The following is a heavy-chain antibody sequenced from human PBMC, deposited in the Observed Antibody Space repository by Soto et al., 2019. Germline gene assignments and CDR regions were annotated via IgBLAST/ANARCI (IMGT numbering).Heavy chain of an antibody. Sequence: QVQLQESGPGLVKPSQTLSLTCTVSGGSISSGGYYWSWIRQHPGKGLEWIGYIYYSGSTYYNPSLKSRVTISVDTSKNQFSLKLSSVTAADTAVYYWARGTDDYCDYDWFDPWGQGTLVTVSS. CDR3: ARGTDDYCDYDWFDP. CDR2: IYYSGST. CDR1: GGSISSGGYY. J-gene: IGHJ5*02. V-gene: IGHV4-31*03. D-gene: IGHD4-17*01.